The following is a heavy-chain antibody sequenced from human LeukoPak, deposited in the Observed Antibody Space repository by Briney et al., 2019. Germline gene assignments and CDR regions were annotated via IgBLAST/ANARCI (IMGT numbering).Heavy chain of an antibody. V-gene: IGHV3-7*01. D-gene: IGHD2-15*01. CDR3: ASTFPYCSSGTCAL. Sequence: PGGSLRLSCAASGLTVSRYWMTWVRQGPGKGLEWVATISPDGNRENYVDSVKGRFSISRDNAKNSLFLQMRSLRAEDTAMYYCASTFPYCSSGTCALGGQGTLVTVSS. J-gene: IGHJ4*02. CDR1: GLTVSRYW. CDR2: ISPDGNRE.